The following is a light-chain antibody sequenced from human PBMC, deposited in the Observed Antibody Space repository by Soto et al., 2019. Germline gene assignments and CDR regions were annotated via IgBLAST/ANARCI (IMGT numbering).Light chain of an antibody. CDR2: DDT. Sequence: SYELTQPPSVSVAPGQTATITCEENKIESKSVHWYQQKPGQAPVLVLYDDTDRPSGISERFSGSNSGNTATLTVSGLQSEDEADYYCAAWDDSLNGYVFGTGTKVTVL. CDR1: KIESKS. CDR3: AAWDDSLNGYV. V-gene: IGLV3-21*02. J-gene: IGLJ1*01.